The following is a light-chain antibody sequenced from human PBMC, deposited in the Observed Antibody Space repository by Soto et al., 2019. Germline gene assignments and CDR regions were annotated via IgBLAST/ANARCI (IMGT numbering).Light chain of an antibody. Sequence: EIVMTQSPATLSVSTGERATLSCRASQSVSRYLAWYQQKPGQAPRLLIYGASSRATGIPDRFSGSGSGTDFALTISRLEPEDFAVYYCQQYGSSPRTFGQGTKVDIK. CDR3: QQYGSSPRT. CDR1: QSVSRY. CDR2: GAS. V-gene: IGKV3-20*01. J-gene: IGKJ1*01.